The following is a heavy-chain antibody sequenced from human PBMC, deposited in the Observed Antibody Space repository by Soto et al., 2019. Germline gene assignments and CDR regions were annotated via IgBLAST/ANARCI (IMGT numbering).Heavy chain of an antibody. D-gene: IGHD6-25*01. CDR3: AAGLGRGLDY. CDR2: ISHDGKKK. CDR1: GFTFSSYG. J-gene: IGHJ4*02. Sequence: QVHLVESGGGVLQPGTSLRLSCAASGFTFSSYGMHWVRQAPGKGLEWVAVISHDGKKKYYADSVRGLLTIYRDNSKNTLYLQMSTLGPEDTSIYYCAAGLGRGLDYWGQGTLVTVSS. V-gene: IGHV3-30*03.